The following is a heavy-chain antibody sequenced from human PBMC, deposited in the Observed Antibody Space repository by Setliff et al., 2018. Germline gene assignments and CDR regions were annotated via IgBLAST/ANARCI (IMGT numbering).Heavy chain of an antibody. J-gene: IGHJ6*03. CDR1: GGSMTTGSYH. CDR3: ARDRRDYIGAGSSEIDYYYYYYMDV. CDR2: MYNSGSA. D-gene: IGHD3-10*01. Sequence: PSETLSLTCTVSGGSMTTGSYHWAWIRQPPGKGLEWIGSMYNSGSAYHNASLKSRVTISVDTSKKQFSLKLGSVTAADTAVYYCARDRRDYIGAGSSEIDYYYYYYMDVWGKGTTVTVSS. V-gene: IGHV4-39*02.